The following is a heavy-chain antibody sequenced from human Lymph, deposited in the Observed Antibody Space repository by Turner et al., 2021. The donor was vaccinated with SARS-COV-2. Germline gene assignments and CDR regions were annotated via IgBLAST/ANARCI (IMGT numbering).Heavy chain of an antibody. CDR1: GFTFSSYS. CDR2: ISYDGSNK. D-gene: IGHD3-10*01. V-gene: IGHV3-30-3*01. Sequence: QVQLVESGGGVVQRGRSLRLSCAASGFTFSSYSMYWVRQAPGKGLEWVAVISYDGSNKYYADSVKGRFTISRDNSKNTLYLQMNSLRAEDTAVYYCARGDYYGSGSYPGKTFDCWGQGTLVTVSS. J-gene: IGHJ4*02. CDR3: ARGDYYGSGSYPGKTFDC.